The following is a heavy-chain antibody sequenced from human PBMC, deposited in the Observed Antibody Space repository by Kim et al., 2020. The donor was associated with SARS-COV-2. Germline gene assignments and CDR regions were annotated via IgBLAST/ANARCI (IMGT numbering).Heavy chain of an antibody. V-gene: IGHV1-2*02. CDR2: INPNSGGT. CDR3: ARGPRLVVPAAIPDPATYYFDY. J-gene: IGHJ4*02. CDR1: GYTFTGYY. D-gene: IGHD2-2*02. Sequence: ASVKVSCKASGYTFTGYYMHWVRQAPGQGLEWMGWINPNSGGTNYAQKFQGRVTMTRDTSISTAYIELSRLRSDDTAVYYCARGPRLVVPAAIPDPATYYFDYWGQGTLVTVSS.